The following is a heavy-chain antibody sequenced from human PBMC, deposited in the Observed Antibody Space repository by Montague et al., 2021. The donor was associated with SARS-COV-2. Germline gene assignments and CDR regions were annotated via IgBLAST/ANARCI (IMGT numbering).Heavy chain of an antibody. CDR1: GFTFSSYA. CDR3: ARDPSGSYYYGMDV. CDR2: ISYDGSNK. D-gene: IGHD1-26*01. Sequence: SLRLSCAASGFTFSSYAMHWVRQAPGKGLEWVAVISYDGSNKYYADSVKGRFTISRDNSKNTLYLQMNSLRAEDTAVYYGARDPSGSYYYGMDVWGQGTTVTVSS. J-gene: IGHJ6*02. V-gene: IGHV3-30*04.